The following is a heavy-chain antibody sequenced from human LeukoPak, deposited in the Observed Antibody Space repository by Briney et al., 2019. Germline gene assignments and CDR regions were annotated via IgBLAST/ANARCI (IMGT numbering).Heavy chain of an antibody. V-gene: IGHV1-2*02. Sequence: ASVKVSCKASGYTFTGYYMHWVRQAPGQGLEWMGWIYPNSGGTNYAQKFQGRVTMTRDTSISTAYMELSRLRSDDTAVYYCARPPRGNSSGWGGDAFDIWGQGTMVTVSS. CDR2: IYPNSGGT. J-gene: IGHJ3*02. CDR3: ARPPRGNSSGWGGDAFDI. CDR1: GYTFTGYY. D-gene: IGHD6-19*01.